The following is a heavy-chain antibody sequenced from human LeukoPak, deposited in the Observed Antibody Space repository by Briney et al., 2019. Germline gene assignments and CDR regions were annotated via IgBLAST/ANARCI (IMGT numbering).Heavy chain of an antibody. CDR2: IRYDGSNK. D-gene: IGHD2-2*02. CDR1: GFTFSSYG. CDR3: ATHRGVIVVVPAAIRAPDAFDI. Sequence: GGSLRLSCAASGFTFSSYGMHWVRQAPGKGLEWVAFIRYDGSNKYYADSVKGRFTISRDNSKNTLYLQMNSLRAEDTAVYYCATHRGVIVVVPAAIRAPDAFDIWGQGTMVTVSS. J-gene: IGHJ3*02. V-gene: IGHV3-30*02.